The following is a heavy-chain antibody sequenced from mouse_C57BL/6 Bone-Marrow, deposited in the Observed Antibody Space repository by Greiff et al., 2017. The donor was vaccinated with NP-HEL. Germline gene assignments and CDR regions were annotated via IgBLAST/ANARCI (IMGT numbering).Heavy chain of an antibody. J-gene: IGHJ1*03. V-gene: IGHV7-3*01. CDR2: IRNKANGYTT. CDR1: GFTFTDYY. D-gene: IGHD3-3*01. CDR3: ARWGTRYFDV. Sequence: EVHLVESGGGLVQPGGSLSLSCAASGFTFTDYYMSWVRQPPGKALEWLGFIRNKANGYTTEYSASVKGRFTISRDNSQSILYLQMNALRAEDSATYYCARWGTRYFDVWGTGTTVTVSS.